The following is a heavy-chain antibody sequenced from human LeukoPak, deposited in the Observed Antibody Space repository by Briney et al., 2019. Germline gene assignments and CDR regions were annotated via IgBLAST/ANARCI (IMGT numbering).Heavy chain of an antibody. V-gene: IGHV3-66*01. CDR1: GFTVSSNY. Sequence: GGSLRLSCAASGFTVSSNYMSWVRQAPGKGLEWVSVIYSGGSTYYADSVKGRFTISRDNSKNTLYLQMNSLRAEDTAVYYCAREGGDYYDSSGYYLSWGQGTLVTVSS. D-gene: IGHD3-22*01. CDR3: AREGGDYYDSSGYYLS. J-gene: IGHJ4*02. CDR2: IYSGGST.